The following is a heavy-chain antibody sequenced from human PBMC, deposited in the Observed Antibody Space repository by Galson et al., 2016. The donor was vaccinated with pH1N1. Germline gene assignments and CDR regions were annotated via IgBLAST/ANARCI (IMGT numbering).Heavy chain of an antibody. Sequence: TLSLTCTVSGGSISSGGYYWSWIRQHPGKGLEWIGYIYYSGSTYYNPSLNSRVTISVDTSKNQFSPQLSSVTAADTAVYYCARVPRGEQLCYFDYWGQGTLVTVSS. J-gene: IGHJ4*02. V-gene: IGHV4-31*03. CDR2: IYYSGST. CDR1: GGSISSGGYY. CDR3: ARVPRGEQLCYFDY. D-gene: IGHD5-18*01.